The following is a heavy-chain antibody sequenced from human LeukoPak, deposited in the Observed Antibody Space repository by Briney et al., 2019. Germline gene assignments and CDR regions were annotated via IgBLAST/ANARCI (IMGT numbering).Heavy chain of an antibody. CDR1: GFTFSIYW. J-gene: IGHJ4*02. D-gene: IGHD7-27*01. CDR2: INQDGSEK. CDR3: ARSSGPGSVDY. Sequence: GGSLRLSCAASGFTFSIYWMSWVRQSPGKGLEWVANINQDGSEKYYVDSVKGRFTISRDNAKNSLYLQMNSLRAKDAAVYYCARSSGPGSVDYWGQGTLVTVSS. V-gene: IGHV3-7*04.